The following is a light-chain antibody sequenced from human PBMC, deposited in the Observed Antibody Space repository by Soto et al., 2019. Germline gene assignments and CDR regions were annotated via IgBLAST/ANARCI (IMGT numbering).Light chain of an antibody. CDR3: PQYNNWPYT. J-gene: IGKJ2*01. Sequence: EIVLTHSPATLSVARGESATLSCRASQSVGSNLAWYQQRPGQHPRLLIYDASTRATDIPARFSGGGSGPEFTLTISSLQSEDFAVYYCPQYNNWPYTFGQGNKLQI. V-gene: IGKV3-15*01. CDR1: QSVGSN. CDR2: DAS.